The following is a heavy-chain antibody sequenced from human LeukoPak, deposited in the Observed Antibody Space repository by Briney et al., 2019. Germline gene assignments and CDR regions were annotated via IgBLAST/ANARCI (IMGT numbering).Heavy chain of an antibody. V-gene: IGHV1-18*01. CDR1: GYMFTIYG. D-gene: IGHD6-6*01. Sequence: GASVKVSCKASGYMFTIYGISWVRQPPGRGVAWMGWISVHKGNTKYAQKFQGKVTMTTDTSTSTDYRELRNLRTDDTAVYYCASARSPLDYYYYMDVWGKGTTVTVSS. CDR3: ASARSPLDYYYYMDV. CDR2: ISVHKGNT. J-gene: IGHJ6*03.